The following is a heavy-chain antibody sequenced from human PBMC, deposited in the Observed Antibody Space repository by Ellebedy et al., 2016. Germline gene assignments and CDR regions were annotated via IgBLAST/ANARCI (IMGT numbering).Heavy chain of an antibody. CDR1: GYSFTSYW. CDR2: IYPGDSDT. V-gene: IGHV5-51*01. J-gene: IGHJ3*02. CDR3: ASTGGEQWQAGAFDI. Sequence: ASVKVSCKGSGYSFTSYWIGWVRQMPGKGLEWMGIIYPGDSDTRYSPSFQGQVTISADKSISTAYLQWSSLKASDTAMYYCASTGGEQWQAGAFDIWGQGTMVTVSS. D-gene: IGHD6-19*01.